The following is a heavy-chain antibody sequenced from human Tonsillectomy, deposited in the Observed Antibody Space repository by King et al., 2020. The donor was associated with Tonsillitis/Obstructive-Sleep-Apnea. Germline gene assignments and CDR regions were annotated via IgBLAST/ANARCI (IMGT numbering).Heavy chain of an antibody. Sequence: VQLVESGGGVVQPGRSLRLSCAASGFTFSSYSMLWVRQAPGKGLEWVALISYDGSHKYYAVSVKGRFTISRDNSKNTLYLQMNNLRDEDTAVYYCARDSPGGDYYFDYWGQGTLVTVSS. V-gene: IGHV3-30*01. D-gene: IGHD4-17*01. CDR2: ISYDGSHK. J-gene: IGHJ4*02. CDR1: GFTFSSYS. CDR3: ARDSPGGDYYFDY.